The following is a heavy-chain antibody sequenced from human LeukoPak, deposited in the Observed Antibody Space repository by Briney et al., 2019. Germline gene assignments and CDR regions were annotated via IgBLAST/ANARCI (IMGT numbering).Heavy chain of an antibody. CDR1: RFTFSSYG. Sequence: PGGSLRLSCAASRFTFSSYGMHWVRQAPGKGLEWVAVISHDGNNKYYADSVKGRFTISRDNSKNTLYLQMNSLRAEDTAAYFCAKTKGDYEYYFDYWGQGTLVTVSS. J-gene: IGHJ4*02. D-gene: IGHD4-17*01. V-gene: IGHV3-30*18. CDR2: ISHDGNNK. CDR3: AKTKGDYEYYFDY.